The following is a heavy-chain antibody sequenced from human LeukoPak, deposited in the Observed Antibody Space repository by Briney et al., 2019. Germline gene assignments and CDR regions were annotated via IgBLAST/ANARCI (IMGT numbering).Heavy chain of an antibody. CDR1: GFTFSSYE. CDR3: ARELTTVTGFGDY. D-gene: IGHD4-17*01. V-gene: IGHV3-48*03. CDR2: ISSSGSTI. Sequence: GGSLRLSCAASGFTFSSYEMNWVRQAPGKGLEWVSYISSSGSTIYYADSVKGRFTISRDNAKNSLYLQMNSLRAEDTAVYYCARELTTVTGFGDYWGQGTLVTVSS. J-gene: IGHJ4*02.